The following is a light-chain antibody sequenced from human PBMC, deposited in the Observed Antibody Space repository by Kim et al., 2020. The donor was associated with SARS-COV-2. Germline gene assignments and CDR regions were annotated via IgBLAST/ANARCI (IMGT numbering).Light chain of an antibody. CDR2: IAS. Sequence: DIQMTQSPSTLSASVGDRVTITCRASQSISTLLAWYQQKPGKAPKLLIYIASTLESGVPSRFSGSGSGTEFTLTISSLHPDDFAIYYCQQYNTFPYTFGQGTKLEI. V-gene: IGKV1-5*03. J-gene: IGKJ2*01. CDR3: QQYNTFPYT. CDR1: QSISTL.